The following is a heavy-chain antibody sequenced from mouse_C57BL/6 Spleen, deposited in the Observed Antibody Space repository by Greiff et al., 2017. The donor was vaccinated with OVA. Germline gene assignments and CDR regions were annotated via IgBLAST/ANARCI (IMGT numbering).Heavy chain of an antibody. Sequence: EVKLVESGGGLVKPGGSLKLSCAASGFTFSSYAMSWVRQTPEKRLEWVATISDGGSYTYYPDNVKGRFTISRDNAKNNLYLQMSHLKSEDTAMYYCAREGGDYDKGYAMDYWGQGTSVTVSS. D-gene: IGHD2-4*01. CDR2: ISDGGSYT. V-gene: IGHV5-4*01. CDR3: AREGGDYDKGYAMDY. CDR1: GFTFSSYA. J-gene: IGHJ4*01.